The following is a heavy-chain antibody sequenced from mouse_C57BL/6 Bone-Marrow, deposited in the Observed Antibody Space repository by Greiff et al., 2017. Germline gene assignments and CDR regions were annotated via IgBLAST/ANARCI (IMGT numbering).Heavy chain of an antibody. J-gene: IGHJ4*01. CDR2: ISDGGSYT. V-gene: IGHV5-4*01. CDR3: ARDDHAMDY. Sequence: EVKLVESGGGLVKPGGSLKLSCAASGFTFSSYAMSWVRQTPEKRLEWVATISDGGSYTYYPDNVKGRFTISRDNAKNNLYLQMSHLKSEDTAMYYCARDDHAMDYWGRGTSVTVSS. CDR1: GFTFSSYA.